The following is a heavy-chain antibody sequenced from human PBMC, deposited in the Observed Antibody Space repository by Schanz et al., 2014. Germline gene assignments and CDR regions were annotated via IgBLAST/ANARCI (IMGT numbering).Heavy chain of an antibody. CDR1: GITFSSHS. Sequence: EVHLVESGGGLVQPGGSLRLSCAASGITFSSHSFNWVRQAPGKGLEWISYITYNGGTIYYADSVKGRFTISRDNAKNSMYLENNSLTGEDAAVYYGAKDGTEGSGGYSADGDIDVWGQGTTVTVSS. D-gene: IGHD3-10*01. CDR2: ITYNGGTI. V-gene: IGHV3-48*01. CDR3: AKDGTEGSGGYSADGDIDV. J-gene: IGHJ6*02.